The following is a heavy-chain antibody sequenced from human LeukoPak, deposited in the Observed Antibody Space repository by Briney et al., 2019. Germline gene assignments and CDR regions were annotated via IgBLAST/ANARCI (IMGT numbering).Heavy chain of an antibody. V-gene: IGHV4-30-4*08. Sequence: SQTLPLTCTVYGGSISSGDYYWSWIRQPPGKGLEWIGYIYYSGSTYYNPSLKSRVTISVDTSKNQFSLKLSSVTAADTAVYYCAREGGSYLIDYWGQGTLVTVSS. CDR3: AREGGSYLIDY. D-gene: IGHD1-26*01. J-gene: IGHJ4*02. CDR2: IYYSGST. CDR1: GGSISSGDYY.